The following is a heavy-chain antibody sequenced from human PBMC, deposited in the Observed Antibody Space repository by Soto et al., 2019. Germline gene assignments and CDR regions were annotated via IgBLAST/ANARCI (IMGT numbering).Heavy chain of an antibody. CDR1: GGSFSGYY. V-gene: IGHV4-34*01. D-gene: IGHD1-26*01. CDR3: AKRPRALLTFDY. Sequence: TSETLSLTCAVYGGSFSGYYWSWIRQPPGKGLEWIGEINHSGSTNYNPSLKSRVTISVDTSKNQFSLKLSSVTAEDTAIYYCAKRPRALLTFDYWGQGTLVTVSS. J-gene: IGHJ4*02. CDR2: INHSGST.